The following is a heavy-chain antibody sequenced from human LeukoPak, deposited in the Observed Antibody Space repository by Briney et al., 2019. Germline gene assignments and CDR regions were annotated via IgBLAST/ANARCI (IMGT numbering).Heavy chain of an antibody. Sequence: SETLSLTCAVSGGSFSGYYWTWVRQAPGKGLGWIGEINESGTTNYNASLNNRVTISVDPSKSEFSLKMTSLTAADTAVFYCARALMTLVRGVPRTTWFDPWGQGTLVTVSS. D-gene: IGHD3-10*01. V-gene: IGHV4-34*01. CDR2: INESGTT. CDR1: GGSFSGYY. CDR3: ARALMTLVRGVPRTTWFDP. J-gene: IGHJ5*02.